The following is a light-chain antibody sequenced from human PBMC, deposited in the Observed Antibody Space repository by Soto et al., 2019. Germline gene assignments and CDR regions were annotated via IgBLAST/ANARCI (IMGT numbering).Light chain of an antibody. J-gene: IGKJ5*01. V-gene: IGKV3-20*01. Sequence: EIVLTQSPGILSLSPGERASLSCGASQSISSSFLAWYQQKPGQAPRLLIYGASSRATGIPDRFSGTGSETDFTLTISRLEPEDFAVYYCQQYDNSPITFGQGTRRRL. CDR3: QQYDNSPIT. CDR1: QSISSSF. CDR2: GAS.